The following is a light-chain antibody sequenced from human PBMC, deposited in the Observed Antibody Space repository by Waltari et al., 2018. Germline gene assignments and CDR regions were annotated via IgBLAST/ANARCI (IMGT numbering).Light chain of an antibody. J-gene: IGLJ3*02. CDR2: DVS. CDR1: SSDVGGYNY. Sequence: QSALTQPASVSGSPGQSITISCTGTSSDVGGYNYVSWYQQHPGKAPKLIIYDVSKRPSGVSNRFSGSKSGNTASLTISGLQAEDEADSYCSSYTSSSTLLFGGGTKLTVL. CDR3: SSYTSSSTLL. V-gene: IGLV2-14*01.